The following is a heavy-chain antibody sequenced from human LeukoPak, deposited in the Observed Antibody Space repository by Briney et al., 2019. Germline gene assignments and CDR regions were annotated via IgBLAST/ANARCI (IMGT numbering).Heavy chain of an antibody. D-gene: IGHD5-24*01. CDR2: INPSGGST. J-gene: IGHJ4*02. CDR1: GYTFTSYY. V-gene: IGHV1-46*01. CDR3: VLIGGYNEFDY. Sequence: ASVKVSCKASGYTFTSYYMHWVRQAPGQGLEWMGIINPSGGSTSYAQKFQGRVTMTRDTSTSTVYMELSSLRSEDTAAYYCVLIGGYNEFDYWGQGTLVTVSS.